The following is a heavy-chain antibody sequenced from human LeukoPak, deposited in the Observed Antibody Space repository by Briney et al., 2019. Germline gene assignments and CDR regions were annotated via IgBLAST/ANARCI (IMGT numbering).Heavy chain of an antibody. J-gene: IGHJ3*02. D-gene: IGHD1-1*01. CDR3: ARDRNNWNDDDDASDI. CDR1: GFTFSSYS. CDR2: ISSSSSYI. Sequence: GGSLRLSCAASGFTFSSYSMNWVRQAPGKGLEWVSSISSSSSYIYYADSVKGRFTISRDNAKNSLYLQMNSLRAEDTAVYYCARDRNNWNDDDDASDIWGQGTMVTVSS. V-gene: IGHV3-21*01.